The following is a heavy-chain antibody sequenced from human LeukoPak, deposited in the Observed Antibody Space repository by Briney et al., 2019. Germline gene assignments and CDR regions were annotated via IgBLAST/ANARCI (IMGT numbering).Heavy chain of an antibody. Sequence: GGSLRLSCAASGFTFSDYGMHWVRQAPGKGLEWVAIISNDGSSEYYADSVKGRFTISRGNSRDTLFLQMTSLRPEDTAVYYCAKDEDSLLYYYDGGGYLALDYWGQGTLVTVSS. CDR1: GFTFSDYG. J-gene: IGHJ4*02. CDR2: ISNDGSSE. CDR3: AKDEDSLLYYYDGGGYLALDY. D-gene: IGHD3-22*01. V-gene: IGHV3-30*18.